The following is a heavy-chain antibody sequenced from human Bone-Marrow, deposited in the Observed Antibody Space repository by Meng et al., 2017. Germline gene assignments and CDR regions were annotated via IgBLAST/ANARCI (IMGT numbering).Heavy chain of an antibody. J-gene: IGHJ2*01. V-gene: IGHV4-55*01. CDR3: ARRRVGATGRAYYWYFDL. CDR2: IHHCGST. Sequence: HLPESGPVRGHLLCTLSLILAAPGESISSGNGVIRVRQPPGNGLKWIGEIHHCGSTYYNPSLKSRITMSVDTSKNQFYLKLSSVTAADTAVYYCARRRVGATGRAYYWYFDLWGRGTLVTVSS. CDR1: GESISSGNG. D-gene: IGHD1-26*01.